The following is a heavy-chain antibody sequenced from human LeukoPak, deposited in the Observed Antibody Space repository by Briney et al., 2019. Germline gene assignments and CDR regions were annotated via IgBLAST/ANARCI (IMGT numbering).Heavy chain of an antibody. CDR2: INSDGSRT. CDR3: ARGYSGYEAPDY. V-gene: IGHV3-74*01. CDR1: GITFSSYW. D-gene: IGHD5-12*01. Sequence: PGGSLRLSXTASGITFSSYWMHWVRQTPGRGLVWVSRINSDGSRTSYVDPVKGRFTISRDNAKNTLYLQMNSLSDEDTAVYYCARGYSGYEAPDYWGQGTLVTVSS. J-gene: IGHJ4*02.